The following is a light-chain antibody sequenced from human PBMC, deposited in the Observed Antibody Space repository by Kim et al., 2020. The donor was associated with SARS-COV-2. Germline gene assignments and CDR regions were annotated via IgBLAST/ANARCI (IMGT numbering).Light chain of an antibody. CDR2: QDS. V-gene: IGLV3-1*01. CDR3: QAWDSSTSR. Sequence: SYELTQPPSVSVSPGQTASITCSGDKWGDKYACWYQQKPGQAPVLVIYQDSKRPSGIPEPFSGSNSGNTATLTISGTQAMDEADYYCQAWDSSTSRFGGG. CDR1: KWGDKY. J-gene: IGLJ2*01.